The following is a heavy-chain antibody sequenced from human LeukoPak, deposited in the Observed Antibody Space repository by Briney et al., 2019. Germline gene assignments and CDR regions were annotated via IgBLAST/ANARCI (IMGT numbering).Heavy chain of an antibody. V-gene: IGHV3-66*01. D-gene: IGHD2-15*01. J-gene: IGHJ1*01. CDR1: GFTVSSSY. CDR3: ASDSYSPEYFQH. Sequence: GGSLRLSCVASGFTVSSSYMTWVRQAPGKGLEWVSVIYGGGSTFYADSVKGRFTISRDNSKSTLYLQMNSLRAEDTAVYYCASDSYSPEYFQHWGQGTLVTVSS. CDR2: IYGGGST.